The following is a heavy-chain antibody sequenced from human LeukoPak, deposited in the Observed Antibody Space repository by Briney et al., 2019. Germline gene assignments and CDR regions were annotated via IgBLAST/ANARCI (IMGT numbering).Heavy chain of an antibody. D-gene: IGHD2-15*01. V-gene: IGHV3-48*04. CDR3: ARDLIDIVVVVAATPDWYFDL. CDR2: ISSSSSTI. Sequence: GGSLRLSCAASGFTFSSYSMNWVRQAPGKGLEWVSYISSSSSTIYYADSVKGRFTISRDNAKNSLYLQMNSLRAEDTAVYYCARDLIDIVVVVAATPDWYFDLWGRGTLVTVSS. CDR1: GFTFSSYS. J-gene: IGHJ2*01.